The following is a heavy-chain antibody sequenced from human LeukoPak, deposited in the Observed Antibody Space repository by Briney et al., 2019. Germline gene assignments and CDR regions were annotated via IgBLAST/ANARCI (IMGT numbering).Heavy chain of an antibody. CDR3: AKGTRWSVDY. V-gene: IGHV3-30*02. CDR1: GFIFSNYW. Sequence: GGSLRLSCAASGFIFSNYWMHWVRQAPGKGLEWVAFIRYDGSNKYYADSVKGRFTISRDNSKNTLYLQMNSLRAEDTAVYYCAKGTRWSVDYWGQGTLVTVSS. CDR2: IRYDGSNK. D-gene: IGHD6-13*01. J-gene: IGHJ4*02.